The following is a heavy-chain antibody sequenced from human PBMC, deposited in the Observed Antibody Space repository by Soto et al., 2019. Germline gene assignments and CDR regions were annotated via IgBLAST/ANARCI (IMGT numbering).Heavy chain of an antibody. V-gene: IGHV4-59*08. Sequence: QVQLQESGPGLVKPSETLSLTCTVSGGSISSYYWSWIRQPPGKGLEWIGYIYYSGSTNYNPSLKSRVTISVDTSKNQFSLKLSSVTAADTAVYYCARHPPTPNWNYGPYYFDYWGQGTLVTVSS. J-gene: IGHJ4*02. CDR2: IYYSGST. D-gene: IGHD1-7*01. CDR1: GGSISSYY. CDR3: ARHPPTPNWNYGPYYFDY.